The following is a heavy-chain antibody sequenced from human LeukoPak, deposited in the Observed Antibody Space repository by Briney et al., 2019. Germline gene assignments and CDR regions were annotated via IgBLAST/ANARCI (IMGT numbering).Heavy chain of an antibody. CDR1: GGSISSYY. D-gene: IGHD6-19*01. J-gene: IGHJ4*02. CDR3: ATTPALAVAGTLDPKE. CDR2: IYHSGST. V-gene: IGHV4-4*08. Sequence: SETLSLTCTVSGGSISSYYWSWIRQPPGKGLEWIGYIYHSGSTNYNPSLKTRVTISIDTSENQFSLKLSSVTAADTAVYYCATTPALAVAGTLDPKEWGQGTLVTVSS.